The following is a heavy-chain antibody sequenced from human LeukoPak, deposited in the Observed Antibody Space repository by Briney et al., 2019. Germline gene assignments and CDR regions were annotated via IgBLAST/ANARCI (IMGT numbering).Heavy chain of an antibody. CDR3: ARSQYYDILTGYYANGDPLYFDY. CDR2: IIPIFGTA. CDR1: GGTFSSYA. Sequence: SVRVSCMASGGTFSSYAISWVRQAPGQGLEWMGGIIPIFGTANYAQKFQGRVTITADESTSTAYMELSSLRSEDTAVYYCARSQYYDILTGYYANGDPLYFDYWGQGTLVTVSS. D-gene: IGHD3-9*01. V-gene: IGHV1-69*01. J-gene: IGHJ4*02.